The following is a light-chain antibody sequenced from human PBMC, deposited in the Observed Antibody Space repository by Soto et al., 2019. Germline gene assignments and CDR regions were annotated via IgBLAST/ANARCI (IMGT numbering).Light chain of an antibody. CDR2: GAS. CDR1: QSVSSSY. Sequence: ESVLTQSPGTLSLSPGERATLSCRASQSVSSSYLAWYQQKPGQAPRLLIYGASSRATGIPDRFSGSGSGTDFTLTISRLEPEDFAVYYCQQYGSSPATFGQGTNVDIK. CDR3: QQYGSSPAT. V-gene: IGKV3-20*01. J-gene: IGKJ1*01.